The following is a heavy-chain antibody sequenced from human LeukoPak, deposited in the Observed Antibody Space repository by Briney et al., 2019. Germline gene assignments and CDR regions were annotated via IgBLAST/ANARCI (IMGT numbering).Heavy chain of an antibody. CDR2: IIVIFGTA. CDR1: GGTFTTYT. V-gene: IGHV1-69*01. J-gene: IGHJ3*02. CDR3: ARDNGRNYYDRSGYYRTDAFDI. Sequence: ASVKVPCKASGGTFTTYTISWVRQAPGQGLEWMGGIIVIFGTANYAQKFQGRVTIIADESTSTAYMELSSLRSEDTAVYYCARDNGRNYYDRSGYYRTDAFDIWGQGTMVTVSS. D-gene: IGHD3-22*01.